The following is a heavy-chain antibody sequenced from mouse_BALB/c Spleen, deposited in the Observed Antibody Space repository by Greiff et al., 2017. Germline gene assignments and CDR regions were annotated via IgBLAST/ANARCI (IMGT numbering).Heavy chain of an antibody. Sequence: EVQLQQSGAELVRPGALVKLSCKASGFNIKDYYMHWVKQRPEQGLEWIGWIDPENGNTIYDPKFQGKASITADTSSNTAYLQLSSLTSEDTAVYYCARYPHYYGYYAMDYWGQGTSVTVSS. V-gene: IGHV14-1*02. CDR3: ARYPHYYGYYAMDY. CDR1: GFNIKDYY. CDR2: IDPENGNT. D-gene: IGHD1-2*01. J-gene: IGHJ4*01.